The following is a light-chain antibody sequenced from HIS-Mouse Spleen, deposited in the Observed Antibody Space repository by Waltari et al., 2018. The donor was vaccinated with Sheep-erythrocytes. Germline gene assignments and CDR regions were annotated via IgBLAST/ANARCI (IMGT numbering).Light chain of an antibody. J-gene: IGKJ1*01. V-gene: IGKV3-11*01. CDR3: QQRSNWPPT. CDR1: QSVTSY. CDR2: DAS. Sequence: EIVLTHSPATLSLSPGERATLSSRANQSVTSYLAWYQQKPGQAPRLLIYDASNRATGIPARFSGSGSGTDFTLTISSLEPEDFAVYYCQQRSNWPPTFGQGTKVEIK.